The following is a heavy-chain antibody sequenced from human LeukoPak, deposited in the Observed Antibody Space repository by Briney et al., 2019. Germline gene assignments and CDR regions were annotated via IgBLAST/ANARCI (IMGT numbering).Heavy chain of an antibody. J-gene: IGHJ4*02. V-gene: IGHV4-59*01. Sequence: SETLSLTCSVSGGSISSYYWSWIRQPQGKELEWIGYIYESGSTDYNPSLRSRVTISRDTSKNQVSLKLTSVTTADTAVYYCARDRYDHDSSGYYEFWGQGTLVTVSS. CDR1: GGSISSYY. CDR2: IYESGST. D-gene: IGHD3-22*01. CDR3: ARDRYDHDSSGYYEF.